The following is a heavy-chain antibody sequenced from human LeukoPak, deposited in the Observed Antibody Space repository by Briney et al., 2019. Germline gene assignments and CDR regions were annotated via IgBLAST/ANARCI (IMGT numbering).Heavy chain of an antibody. V-gene: IGHV3-23*01. CDR1: GFTFSSYA. J-gene: IGHJ6*02. CDR2: ISGSGGST. CDR3: AKGSGYYYYGMDV. Sequence: GGSLRLSCAASGFTFSSYAVRWVRRAPGRGREWVSAISGSGGSTYYADSVKGRFTISRDNSKNTLYLQMNSLRAEDTAVYYCAKGSGYYYYGMDVWGQGTTVTVSS. D-gene: IGHD3-10*01.